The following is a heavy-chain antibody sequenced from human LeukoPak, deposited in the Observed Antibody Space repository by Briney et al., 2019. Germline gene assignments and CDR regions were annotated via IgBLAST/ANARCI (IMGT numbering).Heavy chain of an antibody. Sequence: GGSLRLSCAASGFSINYDWMSWVRQVPGKGLEWVGRIKSKTDGGTTEYAAPVKGRFTISRDDSRNTLYLQMSSLKSEDTAVYYCVRDQYCASSSCPGAFDLWGQGTVVTVSS. CDR2: IKSKTDGGTT. J-gene: IGHJ3*01. CDR1: GFSINYDW. V-gene: IGHV3-15*01. CDR3: VRDQYCASSSCPGAFDL. D-gene: IGHD2-2*01.